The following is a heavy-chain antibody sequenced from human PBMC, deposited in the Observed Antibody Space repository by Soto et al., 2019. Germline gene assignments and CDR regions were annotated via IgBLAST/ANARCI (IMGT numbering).Heavy chain of an antibody. D-gene: IGHD5-18*01. CDR3: PIYSYGFGVDY. CDR1: GYSISSSNW. J-gene: IGHJ4*02. V-gene: IGHV4-28*01. CDR2: IYYSGST. Sequence: SETLSLTCAVSGYSISSSNWWGWIRQPPGKGLEWIGYIYYSGSTYYNPSLKSRVTMSVDTSKNQFSLKLSSVTAVDTAVYYCPIYSYGFGVDYWGQGTMVTVYS.